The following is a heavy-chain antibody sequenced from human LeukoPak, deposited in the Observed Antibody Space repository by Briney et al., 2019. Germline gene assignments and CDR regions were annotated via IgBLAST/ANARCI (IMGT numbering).Heavy chain of an antibody. CDR2: INHSGST. J-gene: IGHJ5*02. Sequence: PSETLSLTCAVYGGSFSGYYWSWIRQPPGKWLEWIGEINHSGSTNYNPSLKSRVTISVDTSKNQFSLQLNSVTPEDTAVYYCARNVRLGSGELSFAPFKNWFDPWGQGTLVTVSS. D-gene: IGHD3-16*02. CDR1: GGSFSGYY. CDR3: ARNVRLGSGELSFAPFKNWFDP. V-gene: IGHV4-34*01.